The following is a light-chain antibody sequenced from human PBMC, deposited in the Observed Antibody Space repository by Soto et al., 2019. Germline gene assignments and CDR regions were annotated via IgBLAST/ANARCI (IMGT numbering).Light chain of an antibody. CDR1: QSLLYSSNNKNY. J-gene: IGKJ2*01. V-gene: IGKV4-1*01. CDR2: WAS. Sequence: DIVMTQSPDSLAVSLGERATINCKSSQSLLYSSNNKNYLAWYQQKPGQPPKLLIYWASTRESGVPDRFSGSGSGTDFTLPISSLQAEDVAVYYCQQCYSTSYTFGQGTKLEIK. CDR3: QQCYSTSYT.